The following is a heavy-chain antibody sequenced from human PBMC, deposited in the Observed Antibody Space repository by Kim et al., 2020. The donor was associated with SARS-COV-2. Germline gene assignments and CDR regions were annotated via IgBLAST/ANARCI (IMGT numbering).Heavy chain of an antibody. CDR1: GFTFNTFA. CDR3: AKHSGSNWKYYFTY. Sequence: GGSLRLSCAASGFTFNTFAMSWVRRAPGKGLEWVSVIGGISGTTYYADSVKGRFTISRDNSKNTLYLQMNSLRAEDTAVYYCAKHSGSNWKYYFTYWGQGAQVTVSS. D-gene: IGHD1-1*01. V-gene: IGHV3-23*01. CDR2: IGGISGTT. J-gene: IGHJ4*02.